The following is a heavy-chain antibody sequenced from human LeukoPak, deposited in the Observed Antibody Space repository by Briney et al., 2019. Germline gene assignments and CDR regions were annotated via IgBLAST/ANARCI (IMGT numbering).Heavy chain of an antibody. CDR2: INSDGINT. CDR3: ARDLGQYYDTSDNWFDP. Sequence: GGSLRLSCAASGFTFSNYWMHWVRQAPGKGLVWVSRINSDGINTSYADSVKGRFTISGDNAKNTLNLQMNSLRAEDTAVYYCARDLGQYYDTSDNWFDPWGQGTLVTVSS. CDR1: GFTFSNYW. J-gene: IGHJ5*02. V-gene: IGHV3-74*01. D-gene: IGHD3-22*01.